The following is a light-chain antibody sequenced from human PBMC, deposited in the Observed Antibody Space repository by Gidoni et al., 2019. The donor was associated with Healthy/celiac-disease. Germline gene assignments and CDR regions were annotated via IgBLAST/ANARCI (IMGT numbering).Light chain of an antibody. V-gene: IGKV1-39*01. CDR3: QHSYSSLFT. CDR2: AAS. Sequence: EIPVTQAPSALSASEGDRVTITCRATQSSSSYVNWYQQKPANAPKLLIYAASSLQSSVPSRCSGSCSGTYSTPTISSLQPDDVATYYYQHSYSSLFTFGQGTRLEIK. CDR1: QSSSSY. J-gene: IGKJ5*01.